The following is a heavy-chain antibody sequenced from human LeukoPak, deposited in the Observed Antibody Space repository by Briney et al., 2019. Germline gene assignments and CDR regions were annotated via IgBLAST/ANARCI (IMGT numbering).Heavy chain of an antibody. D-gene: IGHD3-22*01. CDR3: ARDLYRIVVVPHYFDY. V-gene: IGHV3-7*01. CDR1: EFTFNSYW. J-gene: IGHJ4*02. Sequence: GGSLRLSCAASEFTFNSYWMSWVRQAPGKGLEGVANIKQDGSEKYYVDSVKGRFTISRDNAKNSLYLQMNSLRAEDTAMYYCARDLYRIVVVPHYFDYWGQGTLVTVSS. CDR2: IKQDGSEK.